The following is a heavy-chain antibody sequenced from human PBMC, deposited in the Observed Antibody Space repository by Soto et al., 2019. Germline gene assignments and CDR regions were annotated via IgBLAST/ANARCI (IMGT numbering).Heavy chain of an antibody. CDR2: ISSSGSTI. V-gene: IGHV3-48*03. D-gene: IGHD3-10*01. J-gene: IGHJ6*02. Sequence: GGSLRLCCAASGFSFSGYEMNWVRQAPGKGLEWVSYISSSGSTIYYAYSVKGLFTISRDNAKNSLYLQMNSLRAEDKAVYYCERDQLMVRGVYGMDVWGQGTTVPVYS. CDR3: ERDQLMVRGVYGMDV. CDR1: GFSFSGYE.